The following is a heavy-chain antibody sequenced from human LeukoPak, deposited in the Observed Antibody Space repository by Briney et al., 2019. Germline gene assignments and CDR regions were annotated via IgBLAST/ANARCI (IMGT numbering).Heavy chain of an antibody. CDR3: ARVPTLRYFDWLLDKTYYFDY. V-gene: IGHV1-8*02. CDR2: MNPNSGNT. CDR1: GGTFSSYA. J-gene: IGHJ4*02. D-gene: IGHD3-9*01. Sequence: ASVKVSCKASGGTFSSYAISWVRQATGQGLEWMGWMNPNSGNTGYAQKFQGRVTMTRNTSISTAYMELSSLRSEDTAVYYCARVPTLRYFDWLLDKTYYFDYWGQGTLVTVSS.